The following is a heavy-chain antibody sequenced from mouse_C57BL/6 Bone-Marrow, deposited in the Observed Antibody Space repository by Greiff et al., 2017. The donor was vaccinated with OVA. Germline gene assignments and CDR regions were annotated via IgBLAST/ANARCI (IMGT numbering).Heavy chain of an antibody. D-gene: IGHD1-1*01. CDR3: ARSGGSSGFYAMDY. V-gene: IGHV1-81*01. Sequence: VMLVESGAELARPGASVKLSCKASGYTFTSYGISWVKQRTGQGLEWIGEIYPRSGNTYYNEKFKGKATLTADKSSSTAYMELRSLTSEDSAVYFCARSGGSSGFYAMDYWGQGTSVTVSS. CDR1: GYTFTSYG. CDR2: IYPRSGNT. J-gene: IGHJ4*01.